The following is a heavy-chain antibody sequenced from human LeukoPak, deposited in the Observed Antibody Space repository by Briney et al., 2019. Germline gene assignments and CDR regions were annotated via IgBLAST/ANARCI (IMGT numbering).Heavy chain of an antibody. CDR3: ARGDSIGSYFDY. CDR2: IYSGGSS. V-gene: IGHV3-53*01. CDR1: GFTVSSNY. Sequence: GGSLRLSCAASGFTVSSNYMSWVRQDPGKGLEWVSVIYSGGSSYYSDSMKGRFTISRDNSKNTLYLQMNSLRAEDTAVYYCARGDSIGSYFDYWGQGTLVTVSS. D-gene: IGHD6-25*01. J-gene: IGHJ4*02.